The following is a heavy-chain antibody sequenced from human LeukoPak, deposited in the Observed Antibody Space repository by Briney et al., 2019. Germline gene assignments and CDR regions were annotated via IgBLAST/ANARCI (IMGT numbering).Heavy chain of an antibody. CDR2: IYYSGST. CDR1: GGSISSYY. D-gene: IGHD1-26*01. V-gene: IGHV4-59*08. Sequence: SETLSLTCTVSGGSISSYYWSWIRQPPGKGLEWIGYIYYSGSTNYNPSLKSRVTISVDTSKNQFSLKLSSVTAADTAVYYCARLGRWASWFDPWGQGTLVTASS. J-gene: IGHJ5*02. CDR3: ARLGRWASWFDP.